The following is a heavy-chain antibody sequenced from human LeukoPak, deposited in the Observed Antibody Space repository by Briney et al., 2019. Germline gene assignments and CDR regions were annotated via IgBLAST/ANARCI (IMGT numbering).Heavy chain of an antibody. V-gene: IGHV3-15*07. J-gene: IGHJ5*02. CDR3: ATDFYDTT. D-gene: IGHD3-22*01. CDR1: GFTFSNAW. CDR2: IRSNSDGGTI. Sequence: GGSLKLSCATSGFTFSNAWMNWVRQAPGKGLEWVGRIRSNSDGGTIDYAAPVKGRFALSRDDSKNTLYLQMNSLQTEDTAVYYCATDFYDTTWGQGTLVTVSS.